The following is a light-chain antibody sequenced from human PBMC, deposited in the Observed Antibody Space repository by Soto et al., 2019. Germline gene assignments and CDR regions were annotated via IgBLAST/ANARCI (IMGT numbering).Light chain of an antibody. CDR1: QGVSSN. Sequence: EIVMTQSPATLSVSPGERATLSCRASQGVSSNLAWYQQKPGQAPRLLIYGASTRATGIPAGFSGSGSGTEFTLTISSLQSEDFTVYYCQQYNNWPFTFGPGTKVDIK. J-gene: IGKJ3*01. CDR2: GAS. V-gene: IGKV3-15*01. CDR3: QQYNNWPFT.